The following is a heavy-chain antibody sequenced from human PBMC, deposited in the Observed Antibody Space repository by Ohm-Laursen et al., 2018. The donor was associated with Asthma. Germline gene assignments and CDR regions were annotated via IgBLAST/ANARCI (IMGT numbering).Heavy chain of an antibody. V-gene: IGHV3-21*01. CDR2: ISTASSFI. CDR1: GYTFSRYS. D-gene: IGHD1-26*01. J-gene: IGHJ1*01. CDR3: ARIGPEWELPGREYSLHH. Sequence: SLRLSCSASGYTFSRYSIRWVRQIPGKGLEWVASISTASSFIYYAGSVRGRFTTSRDNARNSVYLQMNSLRAEDTALYYCARIGPEWELPGREYSLHHWGEGTLVTVSS.